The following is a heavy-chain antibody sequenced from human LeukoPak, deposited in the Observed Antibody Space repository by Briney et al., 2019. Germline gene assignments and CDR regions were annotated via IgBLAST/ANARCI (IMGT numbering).Heavy chain of an antibody. Sequence: ASVKVSCKASGYTFTSYGISWVRQAPGQGLEWMGWISAYNGNTNYAQKLQGRVTMTTDTSTSTAYMELRSLRSDDTAVYYCARAPLRYFDWLSPGSPAGPPNYSDYWGQGTLVTVSS. CDR2: ISAYNGNT. D-gene: IGHD3-9*01. J-gene: IGHJ4*02. V-gene: IGHV1-18*01. CDR1: GYTFTSYG. CDR3: ARAPLRYFDWLSPGSPAGPPNYSDY.